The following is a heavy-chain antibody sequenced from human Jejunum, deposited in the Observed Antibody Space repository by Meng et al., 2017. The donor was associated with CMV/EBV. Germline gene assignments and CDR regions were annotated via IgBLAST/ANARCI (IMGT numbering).Heavy chain of an antibody. CDR3: ARDIDH. V-gene: IGHV3-21*01. J-gene: IGHJ5*02. CDR2: ISSSSRYI. Sequence: QLFDSGGGLVKPGGSLRLSCIGSGFTFSSYNMNWVRQAPGKGLEWVSSISSSSRYINYADSVKGRFTISRDNAKNSLYLQMNSLRVEDTAIYYCARDIDHWGQGTLVTVSS. CDR1: GFTFSSYN.